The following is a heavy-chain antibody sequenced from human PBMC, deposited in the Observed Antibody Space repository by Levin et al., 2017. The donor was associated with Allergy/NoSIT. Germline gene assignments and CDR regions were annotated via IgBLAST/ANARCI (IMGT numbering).Heavy chain of an antibody. Sequence: ASVKVSCKASGYTFTSYYMHWVRQAPGQGLEWMGIINPSGGSTSYAQKFQGRVAMTRDTSTSTVYMELSSLRSEDTAVYYCARDHRIPAVAGSPYYYYYGMDVWGQGTTVTVSS. CDR1: GYTFTSYY. CDR3: ARDHRIPAVAGSPYYYYYGMDV. V-gene: IGHV1-46*01. J-gene: IGHJ6*02. CDR2: INPSGGST. D-gene: IGHD6-19*01.